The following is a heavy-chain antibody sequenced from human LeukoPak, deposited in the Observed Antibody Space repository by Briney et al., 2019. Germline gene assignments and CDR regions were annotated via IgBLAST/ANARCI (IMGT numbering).Heavy chain of an antibody. CDR2: ISGSGGST. D-gene: IGHD6-19*01. Sequence: GGSLRLSCAVSGFTLSNYGMSWVRQAPGKGLEWVAGISGSGGSTNYADSVKGRFTISRDNLKNTLYLQMNSLRAEDTAVYYCARDLAPRTYSSGWYYFDYWGQGTLVTVSS. CDR1: GFTLSNYG. CDR3: ARDLAPRTYSSGWYYFDY. J-gene: IGHJ4*02. V-gene: IGHV3-23*01.